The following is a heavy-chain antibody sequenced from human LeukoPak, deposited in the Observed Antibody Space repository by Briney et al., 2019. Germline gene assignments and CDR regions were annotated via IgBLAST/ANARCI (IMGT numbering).Heavy chain of an antibody. CDR2: INWNSGSK. Sequence: GRSLRLSCAASGFTFDDYAIHWVRQAPGKGLEWVSGINWNSGSKHYADSVKGRFTISRDNAKNSLYLQMNSLRAENTAVYYCARVSTMVRGVNDWFDPWGQGTLVTVSS. CDR1: GFTFDDYA. V-gene: IGHV3-9*01. D-gene: IGHD3-10*01. J-gene: IGHJ5*02. CDR3: ARVSTMVRGVNDWFDP.